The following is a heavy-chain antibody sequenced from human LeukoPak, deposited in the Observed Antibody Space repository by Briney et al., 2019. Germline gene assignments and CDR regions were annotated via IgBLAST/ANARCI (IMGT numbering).Heavy chain of an antibody. Sequence: PGGSLRLSCAASGFTLSSYGMHWVRQAPGKGLEWVAVISYDGSNKYYADSVKGRFTISRDNSKNTLYLQMNSLRAEDTAVYYCAKLQSTTVVTIDYWGQGTLVTVSS. CDR3: AKLQSTTVVTIDY. CDR2: ISYDGSNK. J-gene: IGHJ4*02. D-gene: IGHD4-17*01. V-gene: IGHV3-30*18. CDR1: GFTLSSYG.